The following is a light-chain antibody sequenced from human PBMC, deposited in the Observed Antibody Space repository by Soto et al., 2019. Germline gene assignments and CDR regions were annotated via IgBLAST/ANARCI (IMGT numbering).Light chain of an antibody. V-gene: IGLV1-44*01. CDR1: SSNIGIHT. J-gene: IGLJ1*01. Sequence: QSVLTQPPSASGTPGQRVTISCSGGSSNIGIHTVNWYQQLPGTAPKVLIYTDNERPSGVPDRFSGSKSGTSASLAINGLQSGDEADYCCGAWDESLNGYVFGTGTNVTVL. CDR2: TDN. CDR3: GAWDESLNGYV.